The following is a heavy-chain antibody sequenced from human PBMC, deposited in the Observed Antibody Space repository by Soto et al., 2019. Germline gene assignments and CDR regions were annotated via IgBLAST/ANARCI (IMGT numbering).Heavy chain of an antibody. CDR2: IDYSGST. V-gene: IGHV4-30-4*01. CDR3: ARDVVATIRGDHYFDY. J-gene: IGHJ4*02. D-gene: IGHD5-12*01. Sequence: PSETLSLTCTGSGASISSGPYYWNLIRQPPGKGLEWIGYIDYSGSTDYNPSLRSRVTISVDTSKNLVSLKLSSVTAADTAVYYCARDVVATIRGDHYFDYWGQGTLVTVSS. CDR1: GASISSGPYY.